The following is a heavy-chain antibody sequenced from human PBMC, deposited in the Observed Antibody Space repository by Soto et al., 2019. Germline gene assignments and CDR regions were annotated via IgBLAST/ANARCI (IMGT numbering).Heavy chain of an antibody. CDR3: ARNVGYSYGYNYYYGMDV. CDR1: GDSVSSNSAA. D-gene: IGHD5-18*01. J-gene: IGHJ6*02. V-gene: IGHV6-1*01. Sequence: SQTLSLTCAISGDSVSSNSAAWNWIRQSPSRGLEWLGRTYYRSKWYNDYAVSVKSRITINPDTSKNQFSLQLNSVTPEDMAVYYCARNVGYSYGYNYYYGMDVWGQGTTVTVSS. CDR2: TYYRSKWYN.